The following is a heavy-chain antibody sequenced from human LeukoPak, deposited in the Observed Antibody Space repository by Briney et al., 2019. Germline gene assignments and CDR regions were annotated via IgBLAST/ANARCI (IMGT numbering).Heavy chain of an antibody. J-gene: IGHJ4*02. CDR1: GYTFTSYD. D-gene: IGHD3-10*01. CDR3: ARVYYGSGTRPPRVLSY. V-gene: IGHV1-8*01. CDR2: MNPNSGNT. Sequence: ASVKVSCKASGYTFTSYDINWVRQATGQGLEWMGWMNPNSGNTGYAQKFQGRVTMTRNTSISTAYMELSSLRSEDTAVYYCARVYYGSGTRPPRVLSYCGQGTLVTVSS.